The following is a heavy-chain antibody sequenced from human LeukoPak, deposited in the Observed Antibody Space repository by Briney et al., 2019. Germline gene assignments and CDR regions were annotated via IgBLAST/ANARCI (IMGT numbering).Heavy chain of an antibody. CDR1: GYTFTSYY. CDR3: ARDYYDSSGYYHYDYYYYGMDV. V-gene: IGHV1-46*01. Sequence: GASVKVSCKASGYTFTSYYMHWVRQAPGQGLEWMGIINPSGGSTSYAQKFQGRVTMTRDTSTSTVYMELSSLRSEDTAVYYCARDYYDSSGYYHYDYYYYGMDVWGQGTTVTVSS. D-gene: IGHD3-22*01. J-gene: IGHJ6*02. CDR2: INPSGGST.